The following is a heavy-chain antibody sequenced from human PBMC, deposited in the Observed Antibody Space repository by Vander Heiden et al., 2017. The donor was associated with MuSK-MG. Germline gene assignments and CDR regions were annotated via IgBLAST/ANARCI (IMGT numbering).Heavy chain of an antibody. CDR2: ISRGGNNT. CDR3: ARGEQDFDWVFEY. Sequence: EVQLVASGGGLVQPGGSLRLSCVASGFTFSNYSMNWVRQAPGRGLQWVSSISRGGNNTYYPGSLKGRFSMSRDNAKASVFLQMDSLRVEDTAVYYCARGEQDFDWVFEYWGQGILVTVSS. D-gene: IGHD3-9*01. CDR1: GFTFSNYS. J-gene: IGHJ4*02. V-gene: IGHV3-21*06.